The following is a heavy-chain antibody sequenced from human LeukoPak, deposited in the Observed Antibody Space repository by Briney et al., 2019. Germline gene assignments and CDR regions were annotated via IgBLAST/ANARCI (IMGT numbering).Heavy chain of an antibody. D-gene: IGHD3-10*01. CDR2: ISAYNGNT. CDR3: ARDLFGRGSGSYYGY. V-gene: IGHV1-18*01. J-gene: IGHJ4*02. Sequence: ASVKVSCKASGYTFTSYGISWVQQAPGQGLEWMGWISAYNGNTNYAQKLQGRVTMTTDTSTSTAYMELRSLRSDDTAVYYCARDLFGRGSGSYYGYWGQGTLVTVSS. CDR1: GYTFTSYG.